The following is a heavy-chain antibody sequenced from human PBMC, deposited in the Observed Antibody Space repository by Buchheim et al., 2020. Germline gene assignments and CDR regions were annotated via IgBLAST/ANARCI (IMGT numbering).Heavy chain of an antibody. V-gene: IGHV3-30*18. D-gene: IGHD3-3*01. J-gene: IGHJ5*02. Sequence: QVQLVESGGGVVQPGRSLRLSCAASGFTFSSYGMHWVRQAPGKGLEWVAVISYDGSNKYYADPVKGRFTISRDNSKNTLYLQMNSLRAEDTAVYYCAKWGDYDFWSGYGWFDPWGQGTL. CDR1: GFTFSSYG. CDR3: AKWGDYDFWSGYGWFDP. CDR2: ISYDGSNK.